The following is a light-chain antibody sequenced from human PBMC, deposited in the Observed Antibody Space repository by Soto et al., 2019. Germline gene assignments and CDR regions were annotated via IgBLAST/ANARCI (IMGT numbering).Light chain of an antibody. CDR1: QSISGW. CDR3: QRYNSYPFT. CDR2: KAS. Sequence: DLQMTQSPSTLSASEGDRVTITCRASQSISGWLAWYQQKPGKAPKLLIYKASSLESWVSSRFSGSGSGTEFTLTISSLQPDDSATYYCQRYNSYPFTFGPGTKVDIK. V-gene: IGKV1-5*03. J-gene: IGKJ3*01.